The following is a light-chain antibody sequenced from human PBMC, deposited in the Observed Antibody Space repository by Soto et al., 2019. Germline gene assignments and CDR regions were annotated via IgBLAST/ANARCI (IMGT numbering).Light chain of an antibody. CDR2: GAS. Sequence: EIVLTQSPGTLSLSPGEIATLSCRASQSITSSYLAWYQQKPGQAPRLLIYGASYRATGIPARFSGSGSGTDFTLTISSLEPEDFAVYYCQQRITFGQGTRLEIK. V-gene: IGKV3D-20*02. CDR1: QSITSSY. CDR3: QQRIT. J-gene: IGKJ5*01.